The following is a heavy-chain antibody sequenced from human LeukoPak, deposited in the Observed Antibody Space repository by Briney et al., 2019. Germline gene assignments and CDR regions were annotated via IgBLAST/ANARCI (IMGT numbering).Heavy chain of an antibody. CDR1: GFTVSSNY. CDR2: IYSGGST. V-gene: IGHV3-66*02. D-gene: IGHD1-26*01. CDR3: ARDSGSYGSGAFDI. J-gene: IGHJ3*02. Sequence: GGSLRLSCAASGFTVSSNYMSWVRQAPGKGLEWVSVIYSGGSTYYADSVKGRFTISRDNSKNTLYLQMNSLRAEDTAVYYCARDSGSYGSGAFDIWGQGTMVTVSS.